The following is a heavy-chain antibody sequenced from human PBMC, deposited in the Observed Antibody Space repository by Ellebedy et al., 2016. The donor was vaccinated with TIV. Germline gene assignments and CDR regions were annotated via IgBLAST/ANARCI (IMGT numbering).Heavy chain of an antibody. Sequence: GGSLRLSXAASGFTSSSYWLSWVRQAQGKGLEWVANIKQDGSEKYYVDSVKGRFTISRDNAKNSLYLQMNSLRAEDTAVYYCARGPLLWFGESTYYYYYGMDVWGQGTTVTVSS. CDR2: IKQDGSEK. D-gene: IGHD3-10*01. CDR3: ARGPLLWFGESTYYYYYGMDV. J-gene: IGHJ6*02. V-gene: IGHV3-7*01. CDR1: GFTSSSYW.